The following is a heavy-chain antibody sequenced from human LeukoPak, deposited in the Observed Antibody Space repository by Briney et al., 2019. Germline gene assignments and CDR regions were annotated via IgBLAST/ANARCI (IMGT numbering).Heavy chain of an antibody. CDR2: MNPNSGNT. V-gene: IGHV1-8*01. Sequence: ASVKASCKASGYTFTSYDINWVRQATGQGLEWMGWMNPNSGNTGYAQKFQGRVTITRNTSISTAYMELSSLRSEDTAVYYCARGPIRYFDWLYYYYYYGMDVWGQGTTVTVSS. CDR1: GYTFTSYD. CDR3: ARGPIRYFDWLYYYYYYGMDV. J-gene: IGHJ6*02. D-gene: IGHD3-9*01.